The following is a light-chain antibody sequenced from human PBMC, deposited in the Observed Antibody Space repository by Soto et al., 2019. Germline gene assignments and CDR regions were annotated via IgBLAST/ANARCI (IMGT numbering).Light chain of an antibody. CDR2: DVS. J-gene: IGLJ1*01. CDR1: SSDVGAYNY. CDR3: SSYTTSSTYV. Sequence: QYVLTQRASVAGYPGQSITVSCTGASSDVGAYNYVAWCQQHPGKGPKLLIYDVSNRPSGFSSRFSGSKSGNTASLTISGLRAEDEADYFCSSYTTSSTYVFGTGTKVTVL. V-gene: IGLV2-14*01.